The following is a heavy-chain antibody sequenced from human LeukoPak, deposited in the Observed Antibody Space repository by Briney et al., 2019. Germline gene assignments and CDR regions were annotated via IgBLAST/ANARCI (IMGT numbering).Heavy chain of an antibody. CDR3: TRYYFDSSGYYYSSYMDV. J-gene: IGHJ6*03. D-gene: IGHD3-22*01. V-gene: IGHV3-73*01. Sequence: GGSLRLSCVASGFTFSDSAVHWVRQASGKGLEWVGRIRSKGNNYAAACSASLKGRFTISRDDSKNTAYLHMNSLKTEDTAVYYCTRYYFDSSGYYYSSYMDVWGKGTTVTVSS. CDR1: GFTFSDSA. CDR2: IRSKGNNYAA.